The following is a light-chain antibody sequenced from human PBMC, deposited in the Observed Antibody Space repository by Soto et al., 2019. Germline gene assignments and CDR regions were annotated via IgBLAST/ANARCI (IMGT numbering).Light chain of an antibody. CDR3: QQYDSFPWT. CDR1: QTISSW. Sequence: DIQMTQSPSTLSGSVGDRVTITCRASQTISSWLAWYQQKPGKAPKLLIYKASTLKSGVPSRFSGSGSGTEFTLTISSLQSEDFATFYCQQYDSFPWTLGPGTKVDIK. V-gene: IGKV1-5*03. J-gene: IGKJ1*01. CDR2: KAS.